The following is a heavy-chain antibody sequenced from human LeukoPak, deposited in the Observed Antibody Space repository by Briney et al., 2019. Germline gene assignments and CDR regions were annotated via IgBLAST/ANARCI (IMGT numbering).Heavy chain of an antibody. CDR3: ARDLAVAGPYYFDY. V-gene: IGHV3-21*01. D-gene: IGHD6-19*01. CDR2: ISSSSYI. J-gene: IGHJ4*02. CDR1: GFTFSSYS. Sequence: GGSLRLSCAASGFTFSSYSMNWVRQAPGKGLEWVSSISSSSYIYYADSVKGRFTISRDNAKNSLYLQMNSLRAEDTAVYYCARDLAVAGPYYFDYWGQGTLVTVSS.